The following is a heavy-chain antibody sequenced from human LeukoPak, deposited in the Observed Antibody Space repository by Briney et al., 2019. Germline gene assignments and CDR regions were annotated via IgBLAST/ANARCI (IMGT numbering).Heavy chain of an antibody. Sequence: SQTLSLTCTVSGGSISSGGYYWSWIRQPPGKGLEWIGYIYYSGSTYYNPSLKSRVTISVDTSKNQFSLKLSSVIAADTAVYYCASTVTTSFSSMDVWGKGTTVTVSS. J-gene: IGHJ6*04. CDR2: IYYSGST. V-gene: IGHV4-30-2*03. D-gene: IGHD4-17*01. CDR1: GGSISSGGYY. CDR3: ASTVTTSFSSMDV.